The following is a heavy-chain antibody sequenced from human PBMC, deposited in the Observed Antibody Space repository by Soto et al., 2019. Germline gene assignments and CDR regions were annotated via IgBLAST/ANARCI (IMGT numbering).Heavy chain of an antibody. Sequence: EVQVGESGGGLVQPGGSLKLSCVASGFTFSNYWMSWVRQAPGKGLEWVANIRQDGSEKNFVDSVKGRFTISRDNAKNSVDLQMNSLRAEDTAVYYCATTQSFDYWGQGTLVTFSS. CDR3: ATTQSFDY. CDR2: IRQDGSEK. CDR1: GFTFSNYW. J-gene: IGHJ4*02. V-gene: IGHV3-7*01.